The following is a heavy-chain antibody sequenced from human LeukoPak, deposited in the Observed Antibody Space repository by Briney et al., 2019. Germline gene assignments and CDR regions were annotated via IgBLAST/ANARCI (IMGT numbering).Heavy chain of an antibody. CDR2: IYSGGST. D-gene: IGHD3-16*01. CDR3: ARLHDYAQPPFDY. CDR1: GFTVSSNY. Sequence: GGSLRLSCAASGFTVSSNYMSWVRQAPGKGLELVSVIYSGGSTYYADSVKRRFTISRDNSKNTLYLQMNSLRAEDTAVYYCARLHDYAQPPFDYWGQGTLVTVSS. J-gene: IGHJ4*02. V-gene: IGHV3-66*04.